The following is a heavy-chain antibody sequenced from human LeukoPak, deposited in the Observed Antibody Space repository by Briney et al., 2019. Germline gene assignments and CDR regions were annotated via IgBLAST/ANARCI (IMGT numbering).Heavy chain of an antibody. CDR1: GYTFTSYV. CDR3: ARDLSSSWYVFGY. J-gene: IGHJ4*02. Sequence: GASVKVSCKASGYTFTSYVIHWVRQAPGQRPEWMGWISAGNGNTKYSQKFQGRVTITRDTSASTAYMELSSLRSEDTAVYYCARDLSSSWYVFGYWGQGILVTVSS. V-gene: IGHV1-3*01. D-gene: IGHD6-13*01. CDR2: ISAGNGNT.